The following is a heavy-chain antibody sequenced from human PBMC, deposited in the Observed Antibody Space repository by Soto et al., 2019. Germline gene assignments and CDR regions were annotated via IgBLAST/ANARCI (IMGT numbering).Heavy chain of an antibody. CDR1: GFTFSSFG. V-gene: IGHV3-30*18. D-gene: IGHD2-8*01. J-gene: IGHJ6*02. Sequence: GGSLRLSCAASGFTFSSFGMHWVRQAPGKGLEWVALISFEGSIKYYADSVKGRFTISRDNSKNTLYLQMNTLRAEDTAVYYCANQYDAKSYYYYGMDAWGPGTTVTVSS. CDR2: ISFEGSIK. CDR3: ANQYDAKSYYYYGMDA.